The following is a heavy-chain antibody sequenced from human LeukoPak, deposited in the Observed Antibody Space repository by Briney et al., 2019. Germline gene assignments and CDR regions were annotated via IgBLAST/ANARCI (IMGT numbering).Heavy chain of an antibody. D-gene: IGHD4-17*01. CDR2: ISSSSTYT. CDR3: ARVDFTVTTDRSRFDP. Sequence: GGSLRLSCAASEFTFSDYYMSWIRQAPGKGLEWVSYISSSSTYTKYADSVKGRFTISRDNAKNSLYLQMNSLRAEDTAVYYCARVDFTVTTDRSRFDPWGQGTLVTVSS. V-gene: IGHV3-11*05. J-gene: IGHJ5*02. CDR1: EFTFSDYY.